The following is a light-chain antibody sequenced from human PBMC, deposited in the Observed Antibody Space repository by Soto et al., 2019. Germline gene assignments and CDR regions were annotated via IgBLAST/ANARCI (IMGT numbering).Light chain of an antibody. CDR2: GAT. J-gene: IGKJ4*01. CDR3: QQYGT. Sequence: EIVLTQSPGTLSLSPGERATLSRRASQSVVSSYLAWYQQKPGQAPRLLIYGATSRATGIPDRFSGSVSGTDFTLTISRLEPEDFAVYYCQQYGTFGGGTKVEIK. CDR1: QSVVSSY. V-gene: IGKV3-20*01.